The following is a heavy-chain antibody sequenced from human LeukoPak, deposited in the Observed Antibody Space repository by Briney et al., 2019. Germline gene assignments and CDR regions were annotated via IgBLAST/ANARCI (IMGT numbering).Heavy chain of an antibody. CDR3: ARDSYVGSSSWGAFDI. CDR2: IYTSGST. CDR1: GGSISSGSYY. D-gene: IGHD6-13*01. Sequence: HPSETLSLTCTVSGGSISSGSYYWSWIRQPAGKGLEWIGRIYTSGSTNYNPSLKSRVTISVDTSKNQFSLKLSSVTAADTAVYYCARDSYVGSSSWGAFDIWGQGTMVTVSS. J-gene: IGHJ3*02. V-gene: IGHV4-61*02.